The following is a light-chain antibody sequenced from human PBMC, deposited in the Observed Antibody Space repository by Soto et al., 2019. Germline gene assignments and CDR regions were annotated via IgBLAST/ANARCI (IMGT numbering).Light chain of an antibody. V-gene: IGLV6-57*04. CDR1: SGSIASNY. CDR2: EDN. Sequence: NFMLTQPHSVLESPGKTVTISCTRSSGSIASNYVQWYQQRPGSAPTTVIYEDNQRPSGVPDRFSGSIDSSSNSASLTISGLKTEDEADYYCQSYDSSNPHVVFGGGTKVTVL. J-gene: IGLJ2*01. CDR3: QSYDSSNPHVV.